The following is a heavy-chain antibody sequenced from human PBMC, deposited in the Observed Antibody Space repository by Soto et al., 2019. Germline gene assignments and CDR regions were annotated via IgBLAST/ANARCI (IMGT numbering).Heavy chain of an antibody. D-gene: IGHD3-10*01. CDR1: GYSISIGYY. CDR2: IYHGENT. V-gene: IGHV4-38-2*01. Sequence: PSETLSLTCAVSGYSISIGYYWGWVRQTPGKGLEWIGSIYHGENTYYNPSLKSRVTISADTSNNQFSLKLSSVTAADTAVYYCARGGDTMVRGVIIFYYYGMDVWGQGTTVTVSS. J-gene: IGHJ6*02. CDR3: ARGGDTMVRGVIIFYYYGMDV.